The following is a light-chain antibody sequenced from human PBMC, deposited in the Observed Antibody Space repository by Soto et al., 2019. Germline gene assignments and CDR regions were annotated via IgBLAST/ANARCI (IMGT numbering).Light chain of an antibody. CDR1: QSVSSN. V-gene: IGKV3-20*01. Sequence: EIVMTQSPAHLSVSPGERATLSWRASQSVSSNLAWYRQNPGQAPRLLIYGASSRATGIPDRFSGSGSGTDFTLTISRLEPEDFAVYYCQVYGRSPWTFGQGTKVDIK. CDR2: GAS. J-gene: IGKJ1*01. CDR3: QVYGRSPWT.